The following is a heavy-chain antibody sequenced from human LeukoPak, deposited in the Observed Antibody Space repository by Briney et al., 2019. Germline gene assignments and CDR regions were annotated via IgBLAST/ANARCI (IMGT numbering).Heavy chain of an antibody. Sequence: PGGSLRLSCAASGFTFSTYRMNWVRQAPGNGLEWVSYISGSSSTIHYADSVKGRFTISRDNSKNMLYLQMNSLRAEDTAAYYCARGPIVGPTKGFDPWGQGTLVTVSS. D-gene: IGHD1-26*01. CDR3: ARGPIVGPTKGFDP. CDR2: ISGSSSTI. V-gene: IGHV3-48*01. J-gene: IGHJ5*02. CDR1: GFTFSTYR.